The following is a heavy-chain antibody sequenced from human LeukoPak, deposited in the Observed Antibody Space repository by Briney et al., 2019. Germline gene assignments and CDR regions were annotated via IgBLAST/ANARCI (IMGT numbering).Heavy chain of an antibody. CDR3: ARTYSSSDEFDY. Sequence: SVKVSCKASGGTFSSYAISWVRQAPGQGLEWMGGIIPIFGTANYAQKFQGRVAMTRDTSTSRVYMEVSSLRSEDTAVYYCARTYSSSDEFDYWGQGTLVTVSS. CDR1: GGTFSSYA. J-gene: IGHJ4*02. V-gene: IGHV1-69*05. D-gene: IGHD6-13*01. CDR2: IIPIFGTA.